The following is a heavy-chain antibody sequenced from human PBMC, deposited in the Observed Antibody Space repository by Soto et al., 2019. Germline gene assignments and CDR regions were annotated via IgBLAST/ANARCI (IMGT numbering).Heavy chain of an antibody. V-gene: IGHV3-23*01. CDR1: GFIPSSYA. CDR2: ISGSGGAK. D-gene: IGHD6-13*01. J-gene: IGHJ4*02. CDR3: AKDAIMVSSSFNYFDL. Sequence: GGSLRLSCVVSGFIPSSYAMSWVRQAPGKGLEWVSGISGSGGAKSYADSVKGRFTISRDNSKNTLYLQMNSLSAEDTAIYYCAKDAIMVSSSFNYFDLWGQGAMVTV.